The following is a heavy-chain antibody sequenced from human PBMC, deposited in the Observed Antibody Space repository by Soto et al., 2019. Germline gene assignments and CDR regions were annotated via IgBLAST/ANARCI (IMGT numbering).Heavy chain of an antibody. CDR2: TNAGNGNT. V-gene: IGHV1-3*01. J-gene: IGHJ6*02. D-gene: IGHD6-13*01. Sequence: QVQLVQSGAEVKKPGASVKVSCKASEDTFTRYVIHWVRQAPGQRHEWMGWTNAGNGNTKYSQNFQGRVTITRDASASTAYMELSSLRSQDTAVYYCATSTIDTSTWKQYFYGMDVWGQGSTVTVSS. CDR3: ATSTIDTSTWKQYFYGMDV. CDR1: EDTFTRYV.